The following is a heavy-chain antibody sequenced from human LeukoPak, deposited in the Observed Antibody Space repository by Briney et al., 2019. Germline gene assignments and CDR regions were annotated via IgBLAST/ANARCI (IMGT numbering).Heavy chain of an antibody. D-gene: IGHD6-13*01. CDR1: GGSISSGGYY. V-gene: IGHV4-61*02. J-gene: IGHJ6*03. CDR3: ARGIAAAGIHYYYYMDV. CDR2: IYTSGST. Sequence: PSETLSLTCTVSGGSISSGGYYWSWIRQPAGKGLEWIGRIYTSGSTNYNPSLKSRVTMSVDTSKNQFSLKLSSVTAADTAVYYCARGIAAAGIHYYYYMDVWGKGTTVTISS.